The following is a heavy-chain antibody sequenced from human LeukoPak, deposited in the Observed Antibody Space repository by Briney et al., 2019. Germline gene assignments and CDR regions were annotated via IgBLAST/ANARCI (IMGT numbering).Heavy chain of an antibody. V-gene: IGHV4-39*07. J-gene: IGHJ6*03. CDR1: GGSISSSSYY. CDR2: IHYSGST. CDR3: ARVRCSGGSCPYYYYYYYMDV. Sequence: SDTLSHTCTVSGGSISSSSYYWGWIRQPPGKGLEWIGSIHYSGSTYYNPSLQSRVTISIDTSKNQFSLKLRFVTAADTAVYYCARVRCSGGSCPYYYYYYYMDVWGKGTTVTVSS. D-gene: IGHD2-15*01.